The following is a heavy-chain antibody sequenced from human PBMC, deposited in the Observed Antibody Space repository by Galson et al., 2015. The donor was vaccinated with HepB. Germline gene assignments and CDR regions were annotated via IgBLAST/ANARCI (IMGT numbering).Heavy chain of an antibody. CDR2: ISAGGGSV. Sequence: SLRLSCAASGFTFSNYAMSWVRQAPGQGLEWVSGISAGGGSVYYADSVKGRFTISRDNPKNTLHLQMNSLRVEDTAVYYCAKIPLSSGWIDFDYWGQGTLLTVSS. CDR3: AKIPLSSGWIDFDY. J-gene: IGHJ4*02. V-gene: IGHV3-23*01. D-gene: IGHD6-19*01. CDR1: GFTFSNYA.